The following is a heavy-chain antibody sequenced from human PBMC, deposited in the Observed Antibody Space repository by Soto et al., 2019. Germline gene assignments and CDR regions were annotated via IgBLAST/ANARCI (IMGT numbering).Heavy chain of an antibody. CDR3: AAPPRY. CDR1: GGSISSYY. D-gene: IGHD6-6*01. J-gene: IGHJ4*02. V-gene: IGHV4-59*01. Sequence: QVQLQESGPGLVKPSETLSLTCTVSGGSISSYYWNWIRQPPGKGLEWTGYIYNSGNTNYNPSLRSRVIISIDTSKNQFSLKLTSVTAADTAVYYCAAPPRYWGQGTLVTVSS. CDR2: IYNSGNT.